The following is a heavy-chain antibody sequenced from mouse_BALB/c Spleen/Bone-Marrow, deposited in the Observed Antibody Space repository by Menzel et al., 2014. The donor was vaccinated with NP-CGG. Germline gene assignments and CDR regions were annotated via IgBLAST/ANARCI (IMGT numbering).Heavy chain of an antibody. CDR3: ARYGNYPLFAY. Sequence: QVQLKQSGAELAKPGASVKMSCKASGYSLTNYWMHWVKQRPGQGLEWIGYISPSTGYSEYNQKFKDKATLTADKSSNMAYMQLSSLTSEDSAVYYCARYGNYPLFAYWGQGTLVTVSA. CDR1: GYSLTNYW. D-gene: IGHD2-1*01. CDR2: ISPSTGYS. J-gene: IGHJ3*01. V-gene: IGHV1-7*01.